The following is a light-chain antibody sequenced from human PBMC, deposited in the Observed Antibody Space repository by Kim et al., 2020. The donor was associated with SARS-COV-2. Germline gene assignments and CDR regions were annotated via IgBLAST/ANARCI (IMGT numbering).Light chain of an antibody. CDR2: GYN. CDR3: AAWDDNLNGVG. J-gene: IGLJ2*01. Sequence: GQRVTILCSGTYSNVGRNTVNWGQQLPGTAPKLLIFGYNQRPSGVPARFSASKSGTSASLAISGLQSEDEADYYCAAWDDNLNGVGFGGGTQLTVL. V-gene: IGLV1-44*01. CDR1: YSNVGRNT.